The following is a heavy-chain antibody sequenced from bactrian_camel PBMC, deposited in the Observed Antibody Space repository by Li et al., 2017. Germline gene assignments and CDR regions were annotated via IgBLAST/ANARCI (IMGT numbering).Heavy chain of an antibody. J-gene: IGHJ4*01. CDR1: GFTFSNYD. CDR2: IYSGSSST. Sequence: HVQLVESGGGLVQPGGSLRVSCEASGFTFSNYDMSWVRQAPGKGLEWVSSIYSGSSSTYYADSVKGRFAISRDNAKNMLYLQLNNLKAEDTAMYYCAKRNSRAYRQYEEDRTYGQGTQVTVS. V-gene: IGHV3-2*01. D-gene: IGHD2*01.